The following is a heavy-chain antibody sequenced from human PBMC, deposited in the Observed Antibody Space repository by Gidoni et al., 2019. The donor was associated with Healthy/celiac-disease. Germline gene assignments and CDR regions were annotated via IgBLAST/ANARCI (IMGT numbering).Heavy chain of an antibody. V-gene: IGHV4-34*01. D-gene: IGHD1-1*01. J-gene: IGHJ6*02. CDR1: GGSFSGYY. CDR3: ARVGVHRAYYYYYYGMDV. Sequence: QVQLQQWGAGLLKPSETLSLTCAVYGGSFSGYYWSWIRQPPGKRLEWIGEINHSGSTNYNPSLKSRVTISVDTSKNQFSLKLSSVTAADTAVYYCARVGVHRAYYYYYYGMDVWGQGTTVTVSS. CDR2: INHSGST.